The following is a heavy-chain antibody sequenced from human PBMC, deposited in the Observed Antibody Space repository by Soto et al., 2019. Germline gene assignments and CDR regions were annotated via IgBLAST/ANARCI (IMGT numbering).Heavy chain of an antibody. CDR3: ARFRYDSSGYYSPLDY. V-gene: IGHV4-61*01. J-gene: IGHJ4*02. Sequence: SETLALTCTFSGGSVSSGSYYWSWIRQPPGKGLEWIGYIYYSGSTNYNPSLKSRVTISVDTSKNQFSLKLSSVTAADTAVYYCARFRYDSSGYYSPLDYWGQGTMVTVSS. CDR2: IYYSGST. D-gene: IGHD3-22*01. CDR1: GGSVSSGSYY.